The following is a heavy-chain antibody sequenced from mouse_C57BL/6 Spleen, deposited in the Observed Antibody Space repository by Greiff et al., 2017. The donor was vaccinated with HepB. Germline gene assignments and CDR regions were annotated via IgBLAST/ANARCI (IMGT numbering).Heavy chain of an antibody. D-gene: IGHD4-1*01. CDR1: GYTFTDYN. CDR3: ARERGYLTVTLFAY. J-gene: IGHJ3*01. V-gene: IGHV1-18*01. Sequence: EVQLQQSGPELVKPGASVKIPCKASGYTFTDYNMDWVKQSHGKSLEWIGDINSNNGGTIYKQKFNGNATLTVDKSTRTAYMVLRSLTSEDTAVYYCARERGYLTVTLFAYWGQGTLFTVSA. CDR2: INSNNGGT.